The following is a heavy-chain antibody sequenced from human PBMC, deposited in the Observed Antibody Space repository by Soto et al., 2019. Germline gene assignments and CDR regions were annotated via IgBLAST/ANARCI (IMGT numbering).Heavy chain of an antibody. D-gene: IGHD2-15*01. CDR2: IWYDGSNK. J-gene: IGHJ6*04. V-gene: IGHV3-33*08. CDR3: ARADCTGAYCYSWPFNYGVDV. CDR1: GFTFNTYG. Sequence: GGSLRLSCTTSGFTFNTYGMHWVRQAPGKGLEWVAIIWYDGSNKYYADSVKGRFTISRDNSKNTLYLQMNSLRAEDTALYYCARADCTGAYCYSWPFNYGVDVWGKGTTVTVSS.